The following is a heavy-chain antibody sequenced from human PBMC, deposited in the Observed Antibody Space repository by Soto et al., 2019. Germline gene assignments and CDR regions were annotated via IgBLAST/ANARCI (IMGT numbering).Heavy chain of an antibody. Sequence: GGSLRLSCAASGFTVKNYQMNWVRQAPGKGLEWVSVIYSGGVTYYPDSVKGRFITIRDTSKNTVYLQMNSLRADDTAMYYCARDPSTTGYYGLDVWGQGTTVTVSS. CDR2: IYSGGVT. CDR3: ARDPSTTGYYGLDV. J-gene: IGHJ6*02. V-gene: IGHV3-53*01. CDR1: GFTVKNYQ.